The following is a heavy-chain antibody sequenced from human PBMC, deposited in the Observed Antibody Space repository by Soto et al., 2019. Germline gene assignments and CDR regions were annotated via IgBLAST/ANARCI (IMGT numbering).Heavy chain of an antibody. J-gene: IGHJ6*02. V-gene: IGHV1-69*01. CDR1: GDIFTKYA. CDR3: ARRYSFAQGDGMDV. D-gene: IGHD5-12*01. Sequence: QVHLVQSGAEVKKPGSSVKVSCAASGDIFTKYAITWVRQAPGQGLEWMGEIITMFGTTDYEPRFQGRLTITADESTGTGYMELRSLRSEDTAIYYCARRYSFAQGDGMDVLGQGTTVIVSS. CDR2: IITMFGTT.